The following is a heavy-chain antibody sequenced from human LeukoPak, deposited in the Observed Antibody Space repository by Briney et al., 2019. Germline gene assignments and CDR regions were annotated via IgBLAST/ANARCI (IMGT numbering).Heavy chain of an antibody. J-gene: IGHJ6*02. V-gene: IGHV3-64D*06. CDR1: GFTFSSYA. D-gene: IGHD2-21*01. CDR2: ISSNGGST. Sequence: HPGGSLRLSCSASGFTFSSYAMHWVRQAPGKGLEYVSAISSNGGSTYYADSVKGRFTISRDNAKNTLYLQMGGLRVEDTAVYHCASDSPYYGMDVWGQGTTVTVSS. CDR3: ASDSPYYGMDV.